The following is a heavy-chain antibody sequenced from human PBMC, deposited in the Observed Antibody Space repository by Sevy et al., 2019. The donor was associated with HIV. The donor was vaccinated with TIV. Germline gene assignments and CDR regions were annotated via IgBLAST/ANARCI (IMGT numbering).Heavy chain of an antibody. CDR3: ARDGYYGSGSYFSGTDY. CDR2: IWYDGSNK. Sequence: GGSLRLSCAASGFTFSSYGMHWDRQAPGKGLEWVAVIWYDGSNKYYADSVKGRFTISRDNSKNTLYLQMNSLRAEDTAVYYCARDGYYGSGSYFSGTDYWGQGTLVTVSS. CDR1: GFTFSSYG. J-gene: IGHJ4*02. V-gene: IGHV3-33*01. D-gene: IGHD3-10*01.